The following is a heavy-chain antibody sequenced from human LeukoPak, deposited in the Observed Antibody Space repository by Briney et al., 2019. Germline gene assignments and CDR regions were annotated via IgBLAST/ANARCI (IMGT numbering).Heavy chain of an antibody. CDR1: GFNFSIYP. Sequence: GGTLRLSRTTSGFNFSIYPMTWVRQAPGKGLEWVSAISGSGGSTYYADSVKGRFTISRDNSKNTLYLQMNSLGVEDTAVYYCAKGTFDWSFPLYFDSWGQGILVTVSS. J-gene: IGHJ4*02. D-gene: IGHD3-9*01. V-gene: IGHV3-23*01. CDR3: AKGTFDWSFPLYFDS. CDR2: ISGSGGST.